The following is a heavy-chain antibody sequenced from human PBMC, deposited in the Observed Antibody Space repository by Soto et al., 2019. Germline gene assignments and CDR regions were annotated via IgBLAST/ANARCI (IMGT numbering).Heavy chain of an antibody. V-gene: IGHV4-39*01. J-gene: IGHJ4*02. D-gene: IGHD3-3*02. Sequence: PSETLSLTCTVSGSSINSSGYYWGWIRQPPGKGLEWIGSMFYGVSTYYIPSLKSRVTVSVDTTKTQYPPCLRSVTAADTAVYYCARVPLRHLVDYGGQGTLVTVSS. CDR3: ARVPLRHLVDY. CDR2: MFYGVST. CDR1: GSSINSSGYY.